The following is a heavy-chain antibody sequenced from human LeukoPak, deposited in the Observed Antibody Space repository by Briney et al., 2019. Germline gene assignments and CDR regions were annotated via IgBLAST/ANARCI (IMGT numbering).Heavy chain of an antibody. CDR2: IYHSGST. D-gene: IGHD3-3*01. CDR1: GYSISSGYY. CDR3: AGVLRFLEWLPFDY. V-gene: IGHV4-38-2*02. J-gene: IGHJ4*02. Sequence: PSETLSLTCTVSGYSISSGYYWGWIRPPPGKGLEWIGMIYHSGSTYYNPSLKSRVTISVDTSKNQFSLKLSSVTAADTAVYYCAGVLRFLEWLPFDYWGQGTLVTVSS.